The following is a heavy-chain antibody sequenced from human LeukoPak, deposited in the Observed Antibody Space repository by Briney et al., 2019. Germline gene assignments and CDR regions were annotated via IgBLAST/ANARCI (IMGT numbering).Heavy chain of an antibody. Sequence: ASVKVSCKASGYTFTSYALNWVRQAPGQGLEWMGWTNTNTGDPTYAQGFTGRFVFSLDTSVSTAYLQITSLKAEDTAVYYCGKDNYEILTGYQAHIDVWGKGTTVTVSS. D-gene: IGHD3-9*01. CDR3: GKDNYEILTGYQAHIDV. CDR1: GYTFTSYA. CDR2: TNTNTGDP. V-gene: IGHV7-4-1*02. J-gene: IGHJ6*04.